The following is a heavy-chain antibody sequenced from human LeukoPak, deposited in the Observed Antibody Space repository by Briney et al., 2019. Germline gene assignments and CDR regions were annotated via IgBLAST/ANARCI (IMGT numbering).Heavy chain of an antibody. D-gene: IGHD4-11*01. Sequence: GGSLRLSCTASGFTFSSYEMNWVRQAPGKGLEWVSHISSSGTIIYYADSVKGRFTISRDNAKDSLYLQMNSLRAEDTAVYYCARAMTSWGQGTLVTVSS. J-gene: IGHJ4*02. CDR2: ISSSGTII. CDR1: GFTFSSYE. CDR3: ARAMTS. V-gene: IGHV3-48*03.